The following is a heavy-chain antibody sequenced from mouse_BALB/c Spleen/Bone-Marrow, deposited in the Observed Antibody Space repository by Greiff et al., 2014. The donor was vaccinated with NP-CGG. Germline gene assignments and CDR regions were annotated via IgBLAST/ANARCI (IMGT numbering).Heavy chain of an antibody. CDR3: ARSPYDYAAMDY. Sequence: VQLKESGGGLVQPGGSRKLSCAASGFTFSSLGMHWVRQAPEKGLEWVAYISSGSSTIYYADTVKGRFTISRDNPKNTLFLQMTSLRSEDTAMYCCARSPYDYAAMDYWGQGTSVTVSS. V-gene: IGHV5-17*02. CDR2: ISSGSSTI. J-gene: IGHJ4*01. CDR1: GFTFSSLG. D-gene: IGHD2-4*01.